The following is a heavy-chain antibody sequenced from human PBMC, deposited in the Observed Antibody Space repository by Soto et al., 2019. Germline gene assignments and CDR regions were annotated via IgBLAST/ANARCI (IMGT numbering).Heavy chain of an antibody. CDR3: ARATYYDFWSGYYFDY. CDR1: GYTFTGYY. D-gene: IGHD3-3*01. J-gene: IGHJ4*02. CDR2: INPNSGGT. Sequence: QVQLVQSGAEVKKPGASVKVSCKASGYTFTGYYMHWVRQAPGQGLEWMGWINPNSGGTNYAQKFQGWVTMTRDTSISTAYMELSRLRSDDMAVYYCARATYYDFWSGYYFDYWGQGTLVTVSS. V-gene: IGHV1-2*04.